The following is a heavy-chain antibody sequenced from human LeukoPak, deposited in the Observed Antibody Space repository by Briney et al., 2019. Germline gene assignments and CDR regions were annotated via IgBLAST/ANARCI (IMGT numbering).Heavy chain of an antibody. CDR1: GYTFTSYD. CDR3: ARGSSWYLEGGH. D-gene: IGHD6-13*01. J-gene: IGHJ4*02. V-gene: IGHV1-8*01. Sequence: ASVKVSCKASGYTFTSYDINWVRQATGQGLEWMGWMNPNSGNTGYAQKFQGRVTMTRNTSISTAYMELSSLRSEDTAVYYCARGSSWYLEGGHWGQGTLVTVSS. CDR2: MNPNSGNT.